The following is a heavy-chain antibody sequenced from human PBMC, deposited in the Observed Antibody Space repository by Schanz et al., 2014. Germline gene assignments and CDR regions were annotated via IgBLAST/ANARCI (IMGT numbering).Heavy chain of an antibody. D-gene: IGHD4-17*01. CDR2: INPNSGGT. V-gene: IGHV1-2*02. CDR1: GYTFTAYY. Sequence: QVQLVQSGAEVKKPGSSVKVSCKTSGYTFTAYYMHWVRQAPGQGLEWMGWINPNSGGTTYAQKFQGRVTMTSDTSTSTVYMELSSLRSEDTAVYYCARNYGGHSEESDRYGMDVWGQGTTVTVSS. CDR3: ARNYGGHSEESDRYGMDV. J-gene: IGHJ6*02.